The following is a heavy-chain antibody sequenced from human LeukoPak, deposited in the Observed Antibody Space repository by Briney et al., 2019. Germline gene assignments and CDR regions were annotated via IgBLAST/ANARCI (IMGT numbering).Heavy chain of an antibody. D-gene: IGHD5-24*01. V-gene: IGHV3-30*04. J-gene: IGHJ4*02. CDR3: AKSGYNRFDY. Sequence: GGSLRLSCAASGFTFSTYAMHWVRQAPGKGLEWVAVISYDVSKTYYADSVKGRFTISRDNSKNTLYLQMISLRAEDTAVYYCAKSGYNRFDYWGQGTLVTVSS. CDR1: GFTFSTYA. CDR2: ISYDVSKT.